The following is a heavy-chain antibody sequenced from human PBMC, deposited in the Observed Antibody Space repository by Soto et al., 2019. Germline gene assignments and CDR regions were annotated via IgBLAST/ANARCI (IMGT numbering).Heavy chain of an antibody. CDR2: ISAYNGNT. D-gene: IGHD3-9*01. CDR1: GYTFTNYG. CDR3: ARPQYDMLTESYTNDSHS. V-gene: IGHV1-18*01. Sequence: QVQLVQSGAEVKKPGASVKVSCKASGYTFTNYGLTWVRQAPGQGPEWVGWISAYNGNTHYAQKLQGRVAMTTDTSTSTAYIELRSLSSDVTAVYYCARPQYDMLTESYTNDSHSWGQGTSVNFSA. J-gene: IGHJ4*02.